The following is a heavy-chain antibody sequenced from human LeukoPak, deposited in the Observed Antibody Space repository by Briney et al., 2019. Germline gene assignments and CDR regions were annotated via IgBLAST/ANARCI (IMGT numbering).Heavy chain of an antibody. D-gene: IGHD3-10*01. CDR2: IYHSGST. J-gene: IGHJ4*02. CDR3: ARDRYGSGTAFDY. Sequence: SETLSLTCAVSGGSISSSNWWSWVRQPPGKGLVWIGEIYHSGSTNYNPSLKSRVTISVDKSKNQFSLKLNSVTAADTAVYYCARDRYGSGTAFDYWGQGTPVTVSS. V-gene: IGHV4-4*02. CDR1: GGSISSSNW.